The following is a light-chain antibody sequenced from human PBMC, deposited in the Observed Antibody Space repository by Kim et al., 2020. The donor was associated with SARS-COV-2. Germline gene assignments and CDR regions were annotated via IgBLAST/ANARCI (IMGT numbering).Light chain of an antibody. CDR2: DAS. CDR3: QQYDDWPPWT. Sequence: PGETATLSCRARQSVSSKVAWYQQKPGQAPRLLIYDASTRATGSPARFSGSGSGTDFTLTISSLQSEDLAVYHCQQYDDWPPWTFGQGTKVEIK. V-gene: IGKV3-15*01. J-gene: IGKJ1*01. CDR1: QSVSSK.